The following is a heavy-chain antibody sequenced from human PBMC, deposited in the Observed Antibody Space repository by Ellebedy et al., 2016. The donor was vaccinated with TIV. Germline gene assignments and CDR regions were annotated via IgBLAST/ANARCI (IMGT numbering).Heavy chain of an antibody. CDR3: ARERGYCSSTSCYYGMDV. D-gene: IGHD2-2*01. Sequence: ASVKVSXXASGYTFTSYGISWVRQAPGQGLEWMGWISAYNGNTNYAQKLQGRVTMTTDTSTSTAYMELRSLRSDDTAVYYCARERGYCSSTSCYYGMDVWGQGTTVTVSS. J-gene: IGHJ6*02. V-gene: IGHV1-18*01. CDR1: GYTFTSYG. CDR2: ISAYNGNT.